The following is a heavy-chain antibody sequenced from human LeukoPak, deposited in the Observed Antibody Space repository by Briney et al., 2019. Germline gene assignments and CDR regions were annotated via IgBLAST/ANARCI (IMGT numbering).Heavy chain of an antibody. Sequence: GGSLRLSCAASGFTFSSFAMTWVRQAPGKGLEWVAVIWYDGSNKYYADSVKGRFTISRDNSKNTLYLQMNSLRAEDTAVYYCARGWELNYWGQGTLVTVSS. CDR2: IWYDGSNK. J-gene: IGHJ4*02. D-gene: IGHD1-26*01. CDR3: ARGWELNY. V-gene: IGHV3-33*08. CDR1: GFTFSSFA.